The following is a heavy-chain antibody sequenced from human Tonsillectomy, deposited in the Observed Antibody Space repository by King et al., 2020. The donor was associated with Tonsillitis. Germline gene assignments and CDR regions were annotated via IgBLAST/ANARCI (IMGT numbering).Heavy chain of an antibody. CDR3: ARGGYYGRSGYYYEGYDY. Sequence: VQLVEAGGGLVQPGGSLRLSCSASGFTFSSYWGRWVRQAPGEGLEGVANNKQDGSEKYHLDFVKGRFTISRDNAKKSLYLQVNSLRAEDTAVYYCARGGYYGRSGYYYEGYDYWGQGTLVTVSS. J-gene: IGHJ4*02. V-gene: IGHV3-7*01. CDR2: NKQDGSEK. D-gene: IGHD3-22*01. CDR1: GFTFSSYW.